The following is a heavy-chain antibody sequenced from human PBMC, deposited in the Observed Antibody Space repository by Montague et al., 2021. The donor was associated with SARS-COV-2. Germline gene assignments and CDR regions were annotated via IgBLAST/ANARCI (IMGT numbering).Heavy chain of an antibody. CDR3: ARDRRGMAMAGRAYYYYYMDV. Sequence: TLSLTCSVSGASISSANDYWTWIRQPAGKGLEWIGHISTSGSSSYNPSLKSRVTIILDTSKQQFSLELTSVTAADTAAYYCARDRRGMAMAGRAYYYYYMDVWGKGTTVTVSS. V-gene: IGHV4-61*09. D-gene: IGHD6-19*01. J-gene: IGHJ6*03. CDR2: ISTSGSS. CDR1: GASISSANDY.